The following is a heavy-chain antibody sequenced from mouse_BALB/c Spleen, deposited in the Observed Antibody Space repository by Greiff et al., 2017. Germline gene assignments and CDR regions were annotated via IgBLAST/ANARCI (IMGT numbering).Heavy chain of an antibody. CDR1: GYTFTSYW. V-gene: IGHV1-7*01. CDR2: INPSTGYT. D-gene: IGHD1-1*01. J-gene: IGHJ3*01. CDR3: ARKGGSSYWFAY. Sequence: QVQLQQSGAELAKPGASVKMSCKASGYTFTSYWMHWVKQRPGQGLEWIGYINPSTGYTEYNQKFKDKATLTADKSSRTAYMQLSSLTSEDSAVYYCARKGGSSYWFAYWGQGTLVTVSA.